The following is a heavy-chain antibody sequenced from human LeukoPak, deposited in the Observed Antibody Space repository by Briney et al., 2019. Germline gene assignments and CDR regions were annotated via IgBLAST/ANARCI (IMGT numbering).Heavy chain of an antibody. V-gene: IGHV3-33*01. D-gene: IGHD5-18*01. CDR1: GFTFSSYG. Sequence: GGSLRLSCAASGFTFSSYGMHWVRQAPGKGLEWVAVIWYDGSNKYYADSVKRRFTISRDNSKNTLYLQMNSLRAEDTAVYYCARALYRYNYFDYWGQGTLVTVSS. CDR2: IWYDGSNK. J-gene: IGHJ4*02. CDR3: ARALYRYNYFDY.